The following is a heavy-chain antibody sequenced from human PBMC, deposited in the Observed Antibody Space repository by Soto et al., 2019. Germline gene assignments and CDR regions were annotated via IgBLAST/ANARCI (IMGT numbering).Heavy chain of an antibody. Sequence: SETLSLTCDVSGDSISTSSYYWGWIRQPPGKGLEWIGSIYYSGSTYYNPSLKSRVTISVDTSKNQFSLKLSSVTAADTAVYYCARRYSSGWYSWGGYYGMDVWGQGTTVTVSS. V-gene: IGHV4-39*01. J-gene: IGHJ6*02. CDR3: ARRYSSGWYSWGGYYGMDV. CDR2: IYYSGST. CDR1: GDSISTSSYY. D-gene: IGHD6-19*01.